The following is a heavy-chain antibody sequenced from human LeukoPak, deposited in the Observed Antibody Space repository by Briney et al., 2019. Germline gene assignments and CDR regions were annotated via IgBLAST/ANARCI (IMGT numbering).Heavy chain of an antibody. CDR1: GFTFSSYA. CDR3: ANQRSGMGDSSGYLREYYYYGMDV. J-gene: IGHJ6*02. D-gene: IGHD3-22*01. CDR2: ISGSGGST. V-gene: IGHV3-23*01. Sequence: PGGSLRLSCAASGFTFSSYAMSWVRQAPGKGLEWVSAISGSGGSTYYADSVKGRFTISRDNSKNTLYLQMNSLRAEDTAVYYCANQRSGMGDSSGYLREYYYYGMDVWGQGTTVTVSS.